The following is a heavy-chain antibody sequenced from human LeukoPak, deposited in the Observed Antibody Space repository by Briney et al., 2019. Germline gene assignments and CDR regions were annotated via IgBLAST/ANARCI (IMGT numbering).Heavy chain of an antibody. CDR2: INSDGSST. Sequence: GGSLRLSCAASGFTFSSYWMHWVRQAPGKGLVWVSRINSDGSSTSYADSVKGRFTISRDNAKNSLYLQMNSLRAEDTAVYYCARSDYYDSSGNFYFDYWGQGTLVTVSS. CDR1: GFTFSSYW. D-gene: IGHD3-22*01. J-gene: IGHJ4*02. V-gene: IGHV3-74*01. CDR3: ARSDYYDSSGNFYFDY.